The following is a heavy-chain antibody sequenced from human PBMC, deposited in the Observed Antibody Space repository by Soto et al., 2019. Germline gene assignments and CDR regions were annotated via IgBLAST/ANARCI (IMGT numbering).Heavy chain of an antibody. Sequence: SETLSLTCTVSGVSISISSYYWGWLRRPPGKGLEWIGTIYYSVITYYNPSLKSRVTIPVDTSKNQFSLKLTSVTAADTAVYYCARHGSNWGQGTLVTVSS. V-gene: IGHV4-39*01. CDR2: IYYSVIT. CDR1: GVSISISSYY. J-gene: IGHJ4*02. CDR3: ARHGSN.